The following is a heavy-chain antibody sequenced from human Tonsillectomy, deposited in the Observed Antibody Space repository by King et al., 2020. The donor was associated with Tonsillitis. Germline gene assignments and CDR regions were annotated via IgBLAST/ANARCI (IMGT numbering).Heavy chain of an antibody. V-gene: IGHV3-11*01. CDR2: ISSSGGSI. J-gene: IGHJ6*02. CDR3: AREGYSRGLVYFYGMDV. D-gene: IGHD6-19*01. CDR1: GFIFSDYC. Sequence: QLVQSGGGLVKPGGSLRLSCAASGFIFSDYCVSWIRQAPGKGLEWVSYISSSGGSIYYADSVKGRFTISRDNAKNSLYLQMNSLRAEDTAVYYCAREGYSRGLVYFYGMDVWGQGTTVTVSS.